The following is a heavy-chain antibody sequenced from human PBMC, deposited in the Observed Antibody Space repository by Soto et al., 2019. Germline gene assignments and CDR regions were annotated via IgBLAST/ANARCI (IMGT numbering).Heavy chain of an antibody. CDR1: GFIFNAYA. J-gene: IGHJ4*02. Sequence: EVQLLESGGGLVQPGGSLRLSCAASGFIFNAYAMTWVRQAPGKGLEWVSAIGGSGGNTYYGASVKGRFTISRDNSKDTVDLEMNRLRVDDTAVYFCARVASDYINSADHWGQGILVTVSS. CDR2: IGGSGGNT. CDR3: ARVASDYINSADH. D-gene: IGHD4-4*01. V-gene: IGHV3-23*01.